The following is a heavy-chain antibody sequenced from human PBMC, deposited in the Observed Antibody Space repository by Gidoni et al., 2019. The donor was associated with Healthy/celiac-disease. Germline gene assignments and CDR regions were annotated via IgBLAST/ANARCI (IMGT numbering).Heavy chain of an antibody. Sequence: QVQPVQSGAEVKKPGASVKVSCKASGYTFTSYDINWVRQATGQGLEWTGWMNPNSGNTGYAQKFQGRVTMTRNTSISTAYMELSSLRSEDTAVYYCARDVAAAGGFDYWGQGTLVTVSS. V-gene: IGHV1-8*01. D-gene: IGHD2-21*01. CDR1: GYTFTSYD. CDR2: MNPNSGNT. J-gene: IGHJ4*02. CDR3: ARDVAAAGGFDY.